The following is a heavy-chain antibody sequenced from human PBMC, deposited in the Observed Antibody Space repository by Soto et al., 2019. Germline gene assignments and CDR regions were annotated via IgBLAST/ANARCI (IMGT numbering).Heavy chain of an antibody. Sequence: SETLSLTCTVSGGSISSYYWSWIRQPPGKGLEWIGYIYHSGSTYYNPSLKSRVTISVDRSKNQFSLKLSSVTAADTAVYYCARALGYCISTSCGGMDVWGQGTTVTVSS. V-gene: IGHV4-59*12. CDR3: ARALGYCISTSCGGMDV. CDR2: IYHSGST. J-gene: IGHJ6*02. CDR1: GGSISSYY. D-gene: IGHD2-2*01.